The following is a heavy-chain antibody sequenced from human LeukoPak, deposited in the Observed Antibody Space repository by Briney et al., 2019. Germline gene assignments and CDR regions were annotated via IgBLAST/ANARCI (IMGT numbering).Heavy chain of an antibody. CDR2: ISGSGGST. CDR1: GFTFSNYA. CDR3: AKHYYDSSGYSQYYFDY. J-gene: IGHJ4*02. V-gene: IGHV3-23*01. Sequence: GGSLRLSCAASGFTFSNYAMSWVRQAPGKGLEWVSAISGSGGSTYYADSVKGRFTISRDNSKNTLYLLMSSLRAEDTALYYCAKHYYDSSGYSQYYFDYWGQGTLVTVSS. D-gene: IGHD3-22*01.